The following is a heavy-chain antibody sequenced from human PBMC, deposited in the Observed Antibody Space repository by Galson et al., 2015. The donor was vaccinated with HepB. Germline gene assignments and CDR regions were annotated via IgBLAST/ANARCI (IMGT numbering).Heavy chain of an antibody. V-gene: IGHV3-33*01. CDR2: IWYDGSNK. D-gene: IGHD2-2*01. CDR3: ARDLATPIVVVPVYGMDV. CDR1: GFTFSSYG. J-gene: IGHJ6*02. Sequence: SLRLSCAASGFTFSSYGMHWVRQAPGKGLEWVAVIWYDGSNKYYADSVKGRFTISRDNSKNTLYLQMNSLRAEDTAVYYCARDLATPIVVVPVYGMDVWGQGTSVTVSS.